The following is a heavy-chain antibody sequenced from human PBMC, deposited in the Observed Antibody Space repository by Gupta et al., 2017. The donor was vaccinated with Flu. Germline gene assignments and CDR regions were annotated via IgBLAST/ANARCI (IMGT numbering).Heavy chain of an antibody. D-gene: IGHD2-15*01. Sequence: QVQLQESGPGLVKPSQTLSLTCTIPGGPISRGRYYWSWIRQPAGKGLEWIGRIHTSGSTNYNPSLKSRVTISVDTSKNQFSLKLSSVTAADTAVYYCASTGYCSGGSCYSRGDYWGRGTLVTVSS. CDR3: ASTGYCSGGSCYSRGDY. CDR1: GGPISRGRYY. V-gene: IGHV4-61*02. J-gene: IGHJ4*02. CDR2: IHTSGST.